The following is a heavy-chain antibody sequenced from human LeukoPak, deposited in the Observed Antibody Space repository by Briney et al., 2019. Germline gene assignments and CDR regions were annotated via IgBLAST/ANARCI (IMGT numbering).Heavy chain of an antibody. V-gene: IGHV4-31*03. Sequence: SQTLSLTCTVSGGSISSGGYYWSWIRQHPGKGLEWIGYIYYSGSTYYNPSLKRRVTISVDTSKNQFSLKLSSVTAADTAVYYRARGNYYYYYMDVWGKGTTVTVSS. J-gene: IGHJ6*03. CDR3: ARGNYYYYYMDV. CDR1: GGSISSGGYY. CDR2: IYYSGST.